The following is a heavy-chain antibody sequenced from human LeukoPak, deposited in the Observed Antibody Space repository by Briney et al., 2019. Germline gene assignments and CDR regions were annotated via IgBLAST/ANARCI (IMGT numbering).Heavy chain of an antibody. CDR3: AKTDVDTAMVWYYYYYYMDV. D-gene: IGHD5-18*01. CDR2: ISGSGGST. V-gene: IGHV3-23*01. CDR1: GFTFSSYA. J-gene: IGHJ6*03. Sequence: PGGSLRLSCAASGFTFSSYAMSWVRQAPGKGLEWVSAISGSGGSTNYADSVKGRFTISRDNSKNTLYLQMNSLRAEDTAVYYCAKTDVDTAMVWYYYYYYMDVWGKGTTVTVSS.